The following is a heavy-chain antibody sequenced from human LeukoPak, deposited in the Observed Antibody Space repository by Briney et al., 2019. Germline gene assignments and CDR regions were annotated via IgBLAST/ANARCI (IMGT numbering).Heavy chain of an antibody. V-gene: IGHV3-23*01. Sequence: GGSLRLSCAASGFTFSTYAMSWVRQAPGKGLEWVSAISGSGDTYYSDSVRGRFTISRDNSKNSLYLQMNSLRAEDTAVYYCASGGHYDILTGYVYYYYYGMDVWGQGTTVTVSS. CDR1: GFTFSTYA. D-gene: IGHD3-9*01. J-gene: IGHJ6*02. CDR2: ISGSGDT. CDR3: ASGGHYDILTGYVYYYYYGMDV.